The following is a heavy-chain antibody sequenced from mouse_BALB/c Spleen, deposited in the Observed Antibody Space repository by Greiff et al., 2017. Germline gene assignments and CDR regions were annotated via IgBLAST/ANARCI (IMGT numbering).Heavy chain of an antibody. Sequence: EVKLVESGPGLVKPSQSLSLTCTVTGYSITSDYAWNWIRQFPGNKLEWMGYISYSGSTSYNPSLKSRISITRDTSKNQFFLQLNSVTTEDTATYYCARSGYYGNYWDYWGQGTTLTVSS. CDR2: ISYSGST. CDR1: GYSITSDYA. D-gene: IGHD2-1*01. J-gene: IGHJ2*01. CDR3: ARSGYYGNYWDY. V-gene: IGHV3-2*02.